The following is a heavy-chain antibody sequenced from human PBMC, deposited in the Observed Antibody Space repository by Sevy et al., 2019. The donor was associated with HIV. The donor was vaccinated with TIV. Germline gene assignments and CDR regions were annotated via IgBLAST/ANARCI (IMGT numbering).Heavy chain of an antibody. Sequence: ASVKVSCKASKYSFSDHYIHWLRQAPGQGLEWMGWINPDNGGTNYAQKFQGRVTMTRDTSISTTYMEMSSLGSDDTAVYYCARGFRYRSYWSAVDFWGQGTLVTVSS. V-gene: IGHV1-2*02. J-gene: IGHJ4*02. CDR1: KYSFSDHY. CDR3: ARGFRYRSYWSAVDF. D-gene: IGHD3-10*01. CDR2: INPDNGGT.